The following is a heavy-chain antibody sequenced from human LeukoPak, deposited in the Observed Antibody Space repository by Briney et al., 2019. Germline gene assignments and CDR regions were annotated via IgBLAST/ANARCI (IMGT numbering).Heavy chain of an antibody. CDR3: AREYCSSTSCYQSNWFDP. J-gene: IGHJ5*02. Sequence: ASVKVSCKASGYTFTGYYMHWVRQAPGQGLEGMGLINPNSGGTNYAQKFQGRVTMTRDTSISTAYMELSRLRSDDTAVYYCAREYCSSTSCYQSNWFDPWGQGTLVTVSS. CDR1: GYTFTGYY. CDR2: INPNSGGT. V-gene: IGHV1-2*02. D-gene: IGHD2-2*01.